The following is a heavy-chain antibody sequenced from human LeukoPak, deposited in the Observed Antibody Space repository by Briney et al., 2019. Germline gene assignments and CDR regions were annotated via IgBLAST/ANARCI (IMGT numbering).Heavy chain of an antibody. D-gene: IGHD3-9*01. CDR3: ARDRYFDWPHAADY. J-gene: IGHJ4*02. CDR1: GFTFSSYS. V-gene: IGHV3-21*01. Sequence: GGSLRLSCAASGFTFSSYSMNWVRQAPGKGLEWVSSISSSSSYIYYADSVKGRFTISRDNAKISLYLQMNSLRAEDTAVYYCARDRYFDWPHAADYWGQGTLVTVSS. CDR2: ISSSSSYI.